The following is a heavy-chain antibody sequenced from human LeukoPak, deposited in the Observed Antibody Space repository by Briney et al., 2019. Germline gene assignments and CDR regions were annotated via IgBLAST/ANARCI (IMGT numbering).Heavy chain of an antibody. D-gene: IGHD6-13*01. CDR3: ARDTAAGMGPYYFDY. CDR2: INHSGST. CDR1: GGSFSGYY. Sequence: PSETLSLTCAVYGGSFSGYYWSWIRQPPGKGLEWIGEINHSGSTNYNPSLKSRVTISVDTSKNQFSLKLSSVTAADTAVYYCARDTAAGMGPYYFDYWGQGTLVTVSS. V-gene: IGHV4-34*01. J-gene: IGHJ4*02.